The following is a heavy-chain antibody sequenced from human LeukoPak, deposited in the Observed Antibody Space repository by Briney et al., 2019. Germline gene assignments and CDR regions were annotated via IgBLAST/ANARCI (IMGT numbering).Heavy chain of an antibody. J-gene: IGHJ4*02. CDR2: IKEDGSEK. CDR3: ARDLYSQY. Sequence: GGSLRLSCAASGFTLSVHWMSWVRQAPGKGLEWVANIKEDGSEKYYVDSVKGRFTISRDIAKNSLYLQMNSLRAEDTAVYYCARDLYSQYWGQGTLVTVSS. D-gene: IGHD2-21*01. V-gene: IGHV3-7*01. CDR1: GFTLSVHW.